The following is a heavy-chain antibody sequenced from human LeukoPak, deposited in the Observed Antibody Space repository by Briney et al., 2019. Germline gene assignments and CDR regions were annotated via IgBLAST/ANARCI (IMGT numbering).Heavy chain of an antibody. Sequence: GGSLRLSCAASEFTFSSYAMSWVRQAPGKGLEWVSSISDSGTGTYYAVSVRGRFTISRDNSKNTLYLQMDSLRAEDTAVYYCAKSVHGTGYYHYWGQGTLVTVSS. CDR2: ISDSGTGT. J-gene: IGHJ4*02. V-gene: IGHV3-23*01. D-gene: IGHD3-22*01. CDR3: AKSVHGTGYYHY. CDR1: EFTFSSYA.